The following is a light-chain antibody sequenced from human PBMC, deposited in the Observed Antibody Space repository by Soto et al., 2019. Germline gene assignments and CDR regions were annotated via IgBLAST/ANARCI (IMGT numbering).Light chain of an antibody. J-gene: IGKJ2*01. CDR1: QSVTSSY. V-gene: IGKV3-20*01. Sequence: EIVLTQSPGTLSLSPGERATLSCRASQSVTSSYLTWYQHKRGQAPRLRIYGASSRATGIPDRFSGSGSGPDFTLTISRLEPEDFAVYYCQQYGSSPYTFCQRTKLEIK. CDR2: GAS. CDR3: QQYGSSPYT.